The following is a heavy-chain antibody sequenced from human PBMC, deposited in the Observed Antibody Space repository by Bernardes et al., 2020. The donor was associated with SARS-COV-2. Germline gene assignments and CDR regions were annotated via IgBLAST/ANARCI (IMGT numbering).Heavy chain of an antibody. Sequence: ASVKVSCKASGYTFTGYYMHWVRQAPGQGLEWMGWINPNSGGTNYAQKFQGRVTMTRDTSIRTAYMELNRLRSDDTAVYYCARVHSSGWSYFQHWGQGTLVTVSS. D-gene: IGHD6-19*01. V-gene: IGHV1-2*02. CDR2: INPNSGGT. J-gene: IGHJ1*01. CDR3: ARVHSSGWSYFQH. CDR1: GYTFTGYY.